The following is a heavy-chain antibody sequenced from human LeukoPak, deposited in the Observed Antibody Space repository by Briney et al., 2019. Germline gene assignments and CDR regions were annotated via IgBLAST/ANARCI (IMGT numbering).Heavy chain of an antibody. J-gene: IGHJ4*02. CDR3: AISRGWYHY. CDR2: IWYDGSNK. D-gene: IGHD6-19*01. CDR1: GFTFSSYG. V-gene: IGHV3-33*01. Sequence: GGSLGLSCAASGFTFSSYGMHWVRQAPGKGLEWVAVIWYDGSNKYYADSVKGRFTISRDNSKNTLYLQMNSLRAEDTAVYYCAISRGWYHYWGQGTLVTVSS.